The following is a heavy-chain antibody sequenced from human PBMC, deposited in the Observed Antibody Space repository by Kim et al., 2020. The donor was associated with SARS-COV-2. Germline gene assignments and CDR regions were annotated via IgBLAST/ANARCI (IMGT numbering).Heavy chain of an antibody. D-gene: IGHD3-3*01. V-gene: IGHV6-1*01. Sequence: KWYNDYAVSVKSRITINPDTSKNQFSLQLNSVTPEDTAVYYCGDPMAISYWGQGTLVTVSS. CDR3: GDPMAISY. CDR2: KWYN. J-gene: IGHJ4*02.